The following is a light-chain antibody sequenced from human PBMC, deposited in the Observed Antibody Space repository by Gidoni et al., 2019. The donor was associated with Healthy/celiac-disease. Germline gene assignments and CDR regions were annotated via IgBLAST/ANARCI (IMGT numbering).Light chain of an antibody. J-gene: IGKJ4*01. CDR1: QSISSW. CDR2: DAS. Sequence: DIQMTQLPSTPPASVGDRVTITCRASQSISSWLAWYQQKPGKAPKLLIYDASILESGVPSRFSGSGSGTEFTLTISSLQPDDFATYYCQQYNSYSLTFGGGTKVEIK. V-gene: IGKV1-5*01. CDR3: QQYNSYSLT.